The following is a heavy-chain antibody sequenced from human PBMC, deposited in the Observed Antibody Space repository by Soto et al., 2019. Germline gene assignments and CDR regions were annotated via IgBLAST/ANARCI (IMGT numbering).Heavy chain of an antibody. CDR3: SRDGDFYGLDV. CDR2: IRGSTYGGTT. Sequence: SLRLSCAASGFTFSSYGMHWVRQAPGKGLQWLGLIRGSTYGGTTEYAASVKGRFTISRDDSKGIAYLQMNSLKTEDTAVYYCSRDGDFYGLDVWGQGTTVTVSS. V-gene: IGHV3-49*04. CDR1: GFTFSSYG. D-gene: IGHD3-3*01. J-gene: IGHJ6*02.